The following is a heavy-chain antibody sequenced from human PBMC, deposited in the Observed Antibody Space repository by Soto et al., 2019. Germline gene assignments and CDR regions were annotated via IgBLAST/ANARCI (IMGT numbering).Heavy chain of an antibody. D-gene: IGHD2-2*01. J-gene: IGHJ5*02. CDR1: GGSISSGGYS. CDR2: IYHSGST. Sequence: SETLSLTCAVSGGSISSGGYSWSWIRQPPGKGLEWIGYIYHSGSTYYSPSLKSRVTISVDRSKNQFSLKLSSVTAADTAAYYCARVPDRWGQGTLVTVS. CDR3: ARVPDR. V-gene: IGHV4-30-2*01.